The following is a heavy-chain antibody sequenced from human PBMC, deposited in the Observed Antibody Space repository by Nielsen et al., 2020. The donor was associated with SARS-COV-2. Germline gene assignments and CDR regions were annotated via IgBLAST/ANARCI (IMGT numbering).Heavy chain of an antibody. J-gene: IGHJ5*02. CDR3: ARVISPGSGSYRWFDP. CDR2: IYHSGST. CDR1: GYSISSDYY. V-gene: IGHV4-38-2*02. Sequence: SDTLSLTCTVSGYSISSDYYWGWIRQSPGKGLEWIGNIYHSGSTFYNPSLKSRVIIPVDTSKTQFSLKLRSVTAADTALYYCARVISPGSGSYRWFDPWGQGALVTVSS. D-gene: IGHD3-10*01.